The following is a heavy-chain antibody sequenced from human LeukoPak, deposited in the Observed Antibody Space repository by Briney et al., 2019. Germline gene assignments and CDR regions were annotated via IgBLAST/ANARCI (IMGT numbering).Heavy chain of an antibody. D-gene: IGHD3-10*01. J-gene: IGHJ4*02. CDR1: GGSISSSSYY. CDR2: IYYSGGT. CDR3: ARHSGSGSYHSPFGN. V-gene: IGHV4-39*01. Sequence: SETLSLTCTVSGGSISSSSYYWVWIRQPPGKGLEWIGSIYYSGGTYYNPSLKSRVTISVDTSKNQFSLELTSVTAADTAVYYCARHSGSGSYHSPFGNWGQGTLVTVSS.